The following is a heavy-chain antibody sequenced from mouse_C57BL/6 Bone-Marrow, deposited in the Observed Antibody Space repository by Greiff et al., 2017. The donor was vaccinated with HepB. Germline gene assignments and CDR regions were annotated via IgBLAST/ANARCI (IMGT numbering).Heavy chain of an antibody. D-gene: IGHD1-1*01. Sequence: EVKLVESGGGLVQPGGSRKLSCAASGFTFSSFGLHWVRQAPDKGLEWVAYISSDSSSIYYADTVKGRFTISRDNHKNTLFLQMTSLRSEDTAMYYCARSYFGSSQSFDYWGQGTTLTVSS. CDR2: ISSDSSSI. V-gene: IGHV5-17*02. CDR1: GFTFSSFG. CDR3: ARSYFGSSQSFDY. J-gene: IGHJ2*01.